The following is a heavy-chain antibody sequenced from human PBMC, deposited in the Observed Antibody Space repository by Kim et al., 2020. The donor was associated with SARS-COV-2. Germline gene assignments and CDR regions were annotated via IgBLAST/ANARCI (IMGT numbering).Heavy chain of an antibody. Sequence: GGSLRLSCAASGFTFSSYAMSWVRQAPGKGLEWVSAIGGGSGNPYYVDSVKGRFTISRDNFKNTLYLQMNSLRAEDTALYYCAKRAPVAGAFDCWGQGTLVTVSS. CDR1: GFTFSSYA. CDR3: AKRAPVAGAFDC. V-gene: IGHV3-23*01. D-gene: IGHD6-19*01. J-gene: IGHJ4*02. CDR2: IGGGSGNP.